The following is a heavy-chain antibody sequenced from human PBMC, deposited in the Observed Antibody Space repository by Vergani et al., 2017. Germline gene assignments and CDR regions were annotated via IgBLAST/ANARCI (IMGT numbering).Heavy chain of an antibody. D-gene: IGHD3-22*01. J-gene: IGHJ4*02. CDR3: AHASYYDSGGSGLY. V-gene: IGHV2-5*02. CDR2: IDLDDDK. Sequence: QITLKESGPTLVKPTQTHTLTCTFSGFSLSTSGVGVGWIRQPPGKALGLLALIDLDDDKRYSPSLKSMLTITKDTSKNQVVLKITNMDPVDTATYYCAHASYYDSGGSGLYWGQGTLVTVSS. CDR1: GFSLSTSGVG.